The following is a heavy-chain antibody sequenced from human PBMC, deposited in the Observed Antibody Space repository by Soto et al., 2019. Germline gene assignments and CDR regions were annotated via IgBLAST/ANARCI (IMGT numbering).Heavy chain of an antibody. D-gene: IGHD3-22*01. J-gene: IGHJ4*01. CDR1: GFTFSSYG. V-gene: IGHV3-30*18. CDR2: ISYDGSNK. Sequence: GGSLRLSCAASGFTFSSYGMHWVRQAPGKGLEWVAVISYDGSNKYYADSVKGRFTISRDNSKNTLYLQMNSLRAEDTAVYYCAKTPAYYYDSSGPVDYWGHGTLVTVSS. CDR3: AKTPAYYYDSSGPVDY.